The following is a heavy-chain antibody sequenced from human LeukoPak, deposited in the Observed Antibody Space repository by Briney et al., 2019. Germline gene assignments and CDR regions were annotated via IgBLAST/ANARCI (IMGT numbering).Heavy chain of an antibody. V-gene: IGHV3-7*01. Sequence: PGGSLRLSCAASGFPFSNHWMAWVRQGPGKGLEWVANIKQDGSDKYYVDSVRGRFTISRDNAKNSLYLQMDSLRDADTAIYYCARWGSGSCYDYWGQGTLVTVSS. J-gene: IGHJ4*02. CDR3: ARWGSGSCYDY. D-gene: IGHD3-16*01. CDR2: IKQDGSDK. CDR1: GFPFSNHW.